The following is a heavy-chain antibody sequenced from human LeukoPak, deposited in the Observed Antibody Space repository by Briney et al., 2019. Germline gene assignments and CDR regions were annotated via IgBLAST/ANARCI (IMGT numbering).Heavy chain of an antibody. CDR1: GGSISSYY. CDR3: ARNTEIGTVIYNWFDP. D-gene: IGHD4-17*01. V-gene: IGHV4-4*07. CDR2: IYTSGST. J-gene: IGHJ5*02. Sequence: SETLSLTCTVSGGSISSYYWSWIRQPAGKGLEWIGRIYTSGSTNYNPSLKSRVTMSVDTSKNQFSLKLSSVTAADTAVYYCARNTEIGTVIYNWFDPWGQGTLVTVSS.